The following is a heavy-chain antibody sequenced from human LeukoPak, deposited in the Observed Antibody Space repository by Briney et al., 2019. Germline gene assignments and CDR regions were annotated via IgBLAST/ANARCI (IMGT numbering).Heavy chain of an antibody. CDR3: ARVVVGATSWYYYYMDV. V-gene: IGHV1-8*03. CDR2: MNPNSGNT. J-gene: IGHJ6*03. CDR1: GYTFTSYD. D-gene: IGHD1-26*01. Sequence: GASVKVSCKASGYTFTSYDINWVRQATGQGLEWMGWMNPNSGNTGYAQKFQGRVTITADESTSTAYMELSSLRSEDTAVYYCARVVVGATSWYYYYMDVWGKGTTVTISS.